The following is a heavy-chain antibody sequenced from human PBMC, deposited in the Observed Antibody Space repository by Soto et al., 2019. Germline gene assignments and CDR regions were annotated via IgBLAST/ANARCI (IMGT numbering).Heavy chain of an antibody. D-gene: IGHD2-15*01. V-gene: IGHV1-46*01. Sequence: ASVKVSCKASGYTFTIYYMNWVRQAPGQGLEWLGIINPSGGNTNYAQKFQGRVTMTTETSTSTAYMELRSLRSDDTAVYYCARGNRIEAFDIWGQGTMVTVSS. CDR1: GYTFTIYY. CDR2: INPSGGNT. J-gene: IGHJ3*02. CDR3: ARGNRIEAFDI.